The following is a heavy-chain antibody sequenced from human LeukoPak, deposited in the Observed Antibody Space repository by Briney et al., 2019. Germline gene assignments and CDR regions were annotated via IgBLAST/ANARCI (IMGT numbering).Heavy chain of an antibody. CDR1: GGSFNGYY. V-gene: IGHV4-34*01. D-gene: IGHD2-15*01. CDR2: INDSGVT. CDR3: ARRLVDSGASQVSDH. Sequence: SETLSLTCAVSGGSFNGYYWSWIRQSPGEGLEWIGEINDSGVTNFNPSLESRVVLSVDTSKNQFSLRLSSVTAADTAVYYCARRLVDSGASQVSDHWGQGTLVTVSS. J-gene: IGHJ4*02.